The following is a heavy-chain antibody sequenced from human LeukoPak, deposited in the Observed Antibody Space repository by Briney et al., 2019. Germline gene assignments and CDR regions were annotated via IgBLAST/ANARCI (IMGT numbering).Heavy chain of an antibody. D-gene: IGHD4-17*01. Sequence: PSETLSLTCDVSGGSIDSTNWWSWIRQPPGKGLEWIGYIYYSGSTNYNPSLKSRLTISVDTSKNQFSLKLSSVTAADTAVYYCAKDLLLDTVTFYYYYYGMDVWGQGTTVTVSS. V-gene: IGHV4-59*01. CDR1: GGSIDSTNW. J-gene: IGHJ6*02. CDR3: AKDLLLDTVTFYYYYYGMDV. CDR2: IYYSGST.